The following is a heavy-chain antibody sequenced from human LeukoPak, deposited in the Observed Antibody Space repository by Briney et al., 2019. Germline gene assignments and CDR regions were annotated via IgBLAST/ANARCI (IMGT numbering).Heavy chain of an antibody. Sequence: GASVKVSCKASGGTFSSYAISWVQQAPGQGLEWMGRIIPIFGTANYAQKFQGRVTITTDESTSTAYMELSSLRSEDTAVYYCARVIDDFWSGPLKSKSWFDPWGQGTLVTVSS. J-gene: IGHJ5*02. D-gene: IGHD3-3*01. CDR2: IIPIFGTA. CDR3: ARVIDDFWSGPLKSKSWFDP. CDR1: GGTFSSYA. V-gene: IGHV1-69*05.